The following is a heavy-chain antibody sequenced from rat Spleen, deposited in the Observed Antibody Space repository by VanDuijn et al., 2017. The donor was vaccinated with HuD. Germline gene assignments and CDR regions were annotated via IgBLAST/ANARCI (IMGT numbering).Heavy chain of an antibody. V-gene: IGHV5-29*01. CDR1: GFTFSNYG. CDR3: ARRHYGYTDYFDY. D-gene: IGHD1-9*01. J-gene: IGHJ2*01. CDR2: LSYDGITT. Sequence: EVQLVESDGGLVQPGRSLKLSCAASGFTFSNYGMAWVRQAPTKGLEWVTTLSYDGITTYYRDSVKGRFTISRDSAKSTLYLQMDSLRSEDTATYYCARRHYGYTDYFDYWGQGVMVTVSS.